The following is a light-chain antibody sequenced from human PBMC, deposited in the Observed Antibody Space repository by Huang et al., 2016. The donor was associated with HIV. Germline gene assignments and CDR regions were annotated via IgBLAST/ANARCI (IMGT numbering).Light chain of an antibody. CDR1: QSVYSSSTSKDY. CDR2: WAS. J-gene: IGKJ1*01. CDR3: QQYYSSPQT. Sequence: DIIMTQSPDSLAVSLGERATLNCRSSQSVYSSSTSKDYMAWFQQKPGQPPRLLLFWASTREAGVPDRFTGSGSGTHCTRTIASLEAEDAAIYYCQQYYSSPQTFGQGTRV. V-gene: IGKV4-1*01.